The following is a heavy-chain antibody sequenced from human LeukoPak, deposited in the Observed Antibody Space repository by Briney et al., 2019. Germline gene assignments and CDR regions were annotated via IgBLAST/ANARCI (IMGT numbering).Heavy chain of an antibody. CDR3: AKVTYGSGTYGAFDS. V-gene: IGHV3-23*01. Sequence: HPGGSLRLSCAASGFTVSSNYMNWVRQAPGKGLEWVSAITGSGGRTYYADSVKGRFTISRDNSKNTLYLQMNSLRAEDTAVYYCAKVTYGSGTYGAFDSWGQGTLVTVSS. D-gene: IGHD3-10*01. CDR2: ITGSGGRT. CDR1: GFTVSSNY. J-gene: IGHJ4*02.